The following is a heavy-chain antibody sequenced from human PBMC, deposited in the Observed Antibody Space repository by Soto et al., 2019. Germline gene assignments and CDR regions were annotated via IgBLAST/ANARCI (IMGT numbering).Heavy chain of an antibody. Sequence: ASVKVSCKASGYTFTGYYMHWVRQAPGQGLEWMGWINPNSGGTNYAQKFQGWVTMTRDTSISTAYMELSRLRSDDTAVYYCARGGRKGKEDIVVVVAAIGYAFDIWGQGTMVTVSS. CDR1: GYTFTGYY. CDR2: INPNSGGT. D-gene: IGHD2-15*01. V-gene: IGHV1-2*04. J-gene: IGHJ3*02. CDR3: ARGGRKGKEDIVVVVAAIGYAFDI.